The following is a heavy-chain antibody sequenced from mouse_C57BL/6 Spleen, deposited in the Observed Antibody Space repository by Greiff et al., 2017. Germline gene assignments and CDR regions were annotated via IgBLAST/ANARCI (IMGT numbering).Heavy chain of an antibody. CDR1: GYTFTSYG. Sequence: QVQLQQSGAELARPGASVKLSCKASGYTFTSYGISWVKQRTGQGLEWIGEIYPRSGNTYYNEKFKGKATLTADKSSSTAYMELRSLTSEDSAVYFCARSGLGSEAWFAYWGQGTLVTVSA. J-gene: IGHJ3*01. V-gene: IGHV1-81*01. CDR3: ARSGLGSEAWFAY. D-gene: IGHD3-2*02. CDR2: IYPRSGNT.